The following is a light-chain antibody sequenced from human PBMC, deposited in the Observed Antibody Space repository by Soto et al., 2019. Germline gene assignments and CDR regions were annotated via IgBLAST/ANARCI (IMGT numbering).Light chain of an antibody. CDR3: QKYNTAPLT. CDR1: QGIAPY. J-gene: IGKJ4*01. CDR2: DTS. V-gene: IGKV1-27*01. Sequence: DVQMTQSPSSLSAFVGDRVTITCRASQGIAPYLAWFQQKPVKVPKLLIYDTSTLQSGVPSRFSGSGSATDFTLTISSLQPEDVSTYYCQKYNTAPLTFGGANKVEIK.